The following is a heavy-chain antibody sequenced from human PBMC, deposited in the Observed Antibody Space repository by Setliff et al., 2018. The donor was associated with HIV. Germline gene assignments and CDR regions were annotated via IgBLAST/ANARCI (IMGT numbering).Heavy chain of an antibody. CDR2: IHYRGNT. D-gene: IGHD2-15*01. V-gene: IGHV4-59*08. J-gene: IGHJ4*02. CDR1: GGSISGYY. CDR3: ARGVPNCSNGNCYLGIFDH. Sequence: ETLSLTCTVSGGSISGYYWTWIRQPPFKGLEWIGYIHYRGNTDYNPSLKSRVTMSVDTSKNQFSLKLSSVTAADTAVYYCARGVPNCSNGNCYLGIFDHWGQATLVTVSS.